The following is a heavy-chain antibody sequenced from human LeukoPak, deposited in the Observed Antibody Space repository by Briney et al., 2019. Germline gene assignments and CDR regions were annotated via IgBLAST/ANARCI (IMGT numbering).Heavy chain of an antibody. Sequence: GGSLGLSCAASGFTFSSYEMNWVRQAPGKGLEWDSHISSSGSTIYYADSVKGRFTISRDNAKNSLYLQMNSLRAEDTAVYYCAGLSGYRYFDYWGQGTLVTVSS. J-gene: IGHJ4*02. CDR2: ISSSGSTI. CDR3: AGLSGYRYFDY. CDR1: GFTFSSYE. D-gene: IGHD3-3*01. V-gene: IGHV3-48*03.